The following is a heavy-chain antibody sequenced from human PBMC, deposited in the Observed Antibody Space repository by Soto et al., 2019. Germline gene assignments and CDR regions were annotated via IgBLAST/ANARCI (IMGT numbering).Heavy chain of an antibody. CDR3: ATYYTGSGSYYRFDS. J-gene: IGHJ4*02. CDR1: GYSFTTYG. D-gene: IGHD3-10*01. V-gene: IGHV1-18*01. Sequence: VQLVQSEAEVKSPGASVKVSCRSSGYSFTTYGFSWVRQAPGRGLEWMGYISGYGGITHYAEKFRGRVIMTTDTSTTTAYLDLRSLRSDDTAVYYCATYYTGSGSYYRFDSWGQGTLVTVSS. CDR2: ISGYGGIT.